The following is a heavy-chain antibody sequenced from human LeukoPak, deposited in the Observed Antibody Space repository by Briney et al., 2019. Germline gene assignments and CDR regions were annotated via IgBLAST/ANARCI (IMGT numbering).Heavy chain of an antibody. CDR2: IYYSGCT. Sequence: PSETLSLTCTVSGGSNSRYYWSWLRQPPGKGLEWIGYIYYSGCTNYNPSLKSRVTISVDTSKNQFSLKLSSVTAADTAVYYCARERRSITMVRGVIRPTPYYFDYWGQGTLVTVSS. CDR3: ARERRSITMVRGVIRPTPYYFDY. D-gene: IGHD3-10*01. CDR1: GGSNSRYY. V-gene: IGHV4-59*01. J-gene: IGHJ4*02.